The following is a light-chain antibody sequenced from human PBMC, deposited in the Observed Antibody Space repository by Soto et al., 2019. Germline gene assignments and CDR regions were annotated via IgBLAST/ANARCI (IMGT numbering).Light chain of an antibody. CDR3: QQYNSHWT. CDR1: QSISSW. J-gene: IGKJ1*01. Sequence: DIQMTQSPSTLSASVGDRVTITCRASQSISSWLAWYQQKPGKAPKLLIYKASSLESGVPSRFSGIGSGTEFTLTISSLQPDDFATYYCQQYNSHWTFGQGTKVDI. CDR2: KAS. V-gene: IGKV1-5*03.